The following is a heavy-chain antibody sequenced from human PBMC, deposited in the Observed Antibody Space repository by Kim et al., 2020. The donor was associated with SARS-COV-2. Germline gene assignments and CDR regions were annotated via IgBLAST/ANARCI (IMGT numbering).Heavy chain of an antibody. D-gene: IGHD3-10*01. Sequence: NYVQKCQGRVTSTADESTSTAYRELSSLRSEDTAVYYCARNYYGSGSYDYWGQGTLVTVSS. CDR3: ARNYYGSGSYDY. V-gene: IGHV1-69*01. J-gene: IGHJ4*02.